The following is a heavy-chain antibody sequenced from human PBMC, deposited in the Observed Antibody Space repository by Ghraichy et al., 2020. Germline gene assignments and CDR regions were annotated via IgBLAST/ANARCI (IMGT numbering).Heavy chain of an antibody. CDR2: ISSSSSYI. V-gene: IGHV3-21*01. D-gene: IGHD2-2*01. J-gene: IGHJ6*02. CDR3: ASQIDIVVVPAAPIIAGYYYYGMDV. Sequence: GGYLRLSCAASGFTFSSYSMNWVRQAPGKGLEWVSSISSSSSYIYYADSVKGRFTISRDNAKNSLYLQMNSLRAEDTAVYYCASQIDIVVVPAAPIIAGYYYYGMDVWGQGTTVTVSS. CDR1: GFTFSSYS.